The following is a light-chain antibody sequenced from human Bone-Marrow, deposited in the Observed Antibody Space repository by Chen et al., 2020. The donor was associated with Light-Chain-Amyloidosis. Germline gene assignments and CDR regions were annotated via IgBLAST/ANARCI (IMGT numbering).Light chain of an antibody. V-gene: IGLV1-51*01. J-gene: IGLJ3*02. CDR3: GTWDSSLNIGV. CDR1: SSNIGNNY. CDR2: DNE. Sequence: QSVLTRPPSVSAAPGQKVTISCSGSSSNIGNNYVSWYQQLPGTGPKLLIYDNEKRPSGIPDRFSGSKSGTSVFLGITGLQTGYEADYYCGTWDSSLNIGVFGGGTKLTVL.